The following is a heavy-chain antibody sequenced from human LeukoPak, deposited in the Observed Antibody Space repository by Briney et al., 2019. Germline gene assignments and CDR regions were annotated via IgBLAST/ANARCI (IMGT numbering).Heavy chain of an antibody. CDR1: GGSINSYY. V-gene: IGHV4-59*01. D-gene: IGHD3-10*01. CDR2: IHYTGST. J-gene: IGHJ5*02. Sequence: SETLSLTCTVSGGSINSYYWIWIRQPPGKGLECIGYIHYTGSTNYNPSLKSRVTISVDTSKNQFSLKLSSVTAADTAIYYCARGGYYGSGNDFRFDPWGQGTLVTVSS. CDR3: ARGGYYGSGNDFRFDP.